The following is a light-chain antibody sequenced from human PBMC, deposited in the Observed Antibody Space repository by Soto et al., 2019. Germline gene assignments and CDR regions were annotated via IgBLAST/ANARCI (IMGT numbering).Light chain of an antibody. CDR3: QHLNSYPRT. V-gene: IGKV1-9*01. J-gene: IGKJ1*01. CDR1: QGIDSY. CDR2: AVY. Sequence: DIQLTQSPSFLSASVGDRVTITCRASQGIDSYLAWYQKKPGKAPKLLIYAVYTLQSGVPSRFSGSGSGTEFTLTISGLQPKDFATYYCQHLNSYPRTFGQGTKVEIK.